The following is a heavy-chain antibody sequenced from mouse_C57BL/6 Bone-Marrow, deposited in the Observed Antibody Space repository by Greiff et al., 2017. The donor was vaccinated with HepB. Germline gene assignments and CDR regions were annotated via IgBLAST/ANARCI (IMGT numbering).Heavy chain of an antibody. J-gene: IGHJ3*01. Sequence: VKLMESGPGLVAPSQSLSITCTVSGFSLTSYAISWVRQPPGKGLEWLGVIWTGGGTNYNSALKYRLSISKDNSKSQVFLKMNSLQTDDTARYYCASHYYESYWFAYWGQGTLVTVSA. CDR3: ASHYYESYWFAY. CDR2: IWTGGGT. CDR1: GFSLTSYA. D-gene: IGHD1-2*01. V-gene: IGHV2-9-1*01.